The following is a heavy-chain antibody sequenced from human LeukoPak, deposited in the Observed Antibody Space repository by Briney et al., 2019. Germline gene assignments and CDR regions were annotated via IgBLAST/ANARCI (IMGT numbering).Heavy chain of an antibody. CDR2: IYSGGST. J-gene: IGHJ1*01. CDR3: AQARSSSGYGPLGLY. D-gene: IGHD5-12*01. CDR1: GFTFSSYA. Sequence: GGSLRLSCAASGFTFSSYAMSWVRQAPGKGLEWVSVIYSGGSTYYADSVKGRFTMSRDSSKNTFYLQMNSLRADDSAVYYCAQARSSSGYGPLGLYWGQGTLVTVSS. V-gene: IGHV3-66*01.